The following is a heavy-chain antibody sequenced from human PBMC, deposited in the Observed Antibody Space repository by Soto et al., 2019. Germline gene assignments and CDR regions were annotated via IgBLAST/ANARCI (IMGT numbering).Heavy chain of an antibody. CDR1: GFTFSSYP. CDR3: AKGGDYGEYGIYMDV. V-gene: IGHV3-64D*08. D-gene: IGHD4-17*01. CDR2: ISRDGRNT. Sequence: EVQLVESGGKWVQPGGSLRLSCSASGFTFSSYPLHWVRQAPGKGLEYVSTISRDGRNTYFADSVKGRFTISRDNSENSLYLHISSLRVEDTAVYYCAKGGDYGEYGIYMDVWGKGTTVTVSS. J-gene: IGHJ6*03.